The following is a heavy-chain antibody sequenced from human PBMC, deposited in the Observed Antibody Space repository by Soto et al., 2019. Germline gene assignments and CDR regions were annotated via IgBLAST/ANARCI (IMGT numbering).Heavy chain of an antibody. CDR3: ARGAAAHYYYYYMDV. CDR1: GGSISSYY. D-gene: IGHD6-13*01. Sequence: QVQLQESGPGLVKPSETLSLTCTVSGGSISSYYWSWIRQPPGKGLEWIGYIYYSGSTNYNPSLKSRVTISVDTSKNQFSLKLRYVTAAATAVYYCARGAAAHYYYYYMDVWGKGTTVTVSS. V-gene: IGHV4-59*01. CDR2: IYYSGST. J-gene: IGHJ6*03.